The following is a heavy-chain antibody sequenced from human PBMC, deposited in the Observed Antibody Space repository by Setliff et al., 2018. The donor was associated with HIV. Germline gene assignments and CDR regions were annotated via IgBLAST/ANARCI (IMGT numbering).Heavy chain of an antibody. CDR3: ARNGPTKVPYDF. J-gene: IGHJ2*01. V-gene: IGHV4-59*12. CDR1: GGFISNFY. Sequence: SETLSLTCTVSGGFISNFYWSWIRQTPGKGLEWIGHIYNSGATNYNPSLKSRVTISLATSKNQFSLNLRSVTATDTAVYYCARNGPTKVPYDFWGRGTLVTVSS. CDR2: IYNSGAT. D-gene: IGHD4-4*01.